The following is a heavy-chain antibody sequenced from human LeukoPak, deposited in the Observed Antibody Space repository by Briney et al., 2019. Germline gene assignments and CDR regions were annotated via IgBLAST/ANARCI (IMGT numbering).Heavy chain of an antibody. CDR1: GYTFTSYG. V-gene: IGHV1-18*01. CDR3: ARPLGYCSSTSCYTEDWFDP. Sequence: GASVKVSCKASGYTFTSYGISWVRQAPGQGLEWMGWFSAYNGNTNYAQKLQGRVTMTTDTSTSTAYMELRSLRSDDTAVYYCARPLGYCSSTSCYTEDWFDPWGQGTLVTVSS. J-gene: IGHJ5*02. CDR2: FSAYNGNT. D-gene: IGHD2-2*02.